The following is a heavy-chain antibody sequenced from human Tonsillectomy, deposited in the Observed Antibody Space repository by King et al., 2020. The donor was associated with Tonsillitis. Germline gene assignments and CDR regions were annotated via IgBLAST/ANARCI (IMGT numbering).Heavy chain of an antibody. CDR1: GDSISGDVYY. D-gene: IGHD6-13*01. CDR3: ARGVFSSSFLDLYFDL. CDR2: VHYSGNT. J-gene: IGHJ2*01. V-gene: IGHV4-31*03. Sequence: VQLQESGPGLVKPSQTLSLTCTVSGDSISGDVYYWSWIRQLPGKGPEWVGYVHYSGNTYYKSSLRGRLTISVDTSKSHFSLKLTSVTAADTAVYYCARGVFSSSFLDLYFDLWGRGTLVTVSS.